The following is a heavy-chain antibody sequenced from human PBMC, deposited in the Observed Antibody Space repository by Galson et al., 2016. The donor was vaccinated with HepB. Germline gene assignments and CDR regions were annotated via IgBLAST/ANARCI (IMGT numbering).Heavy chain of an antibody. V-gene: IGHV4-59*01. CDR1: GDSITSYY. Sequence: ETLSLTCTVSGDSITSYYWSWIRQPPGKGLEWIGHIYYSGNSNYNPSLKSRVTISVDTSRNQFSLKLNSVTAADTGVYYCAGAQLSLEMALDCWGQGTLVTVSS. J-gene: IGHJ4*02. CDR2: IYYSGNS. CDR3: AGAQLSLEMALDC. D-gene: IGHD5-24*01.